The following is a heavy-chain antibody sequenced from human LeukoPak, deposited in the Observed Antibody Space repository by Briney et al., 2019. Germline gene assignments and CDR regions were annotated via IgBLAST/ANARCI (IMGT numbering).Heavy chain of an antibody. CDR2: ISSSGSTI. J-gene: IGHJ4*02. V-gene: IGHV3-48*03. CDR3: ARDLSGWYYFDY. Sequence: PWGSLRLSCAASGFTFSSYEMNWVRQAPGKGLEWVSYISSSGSTIYYADSVKGRFTISRDNAKNSLYLQMNSLRAEDTAVYYCARDLSGWYYFDYWGQGTLVTVSS. D-gene: IGHD6-19*01. CDR1: GFTFSSYE.